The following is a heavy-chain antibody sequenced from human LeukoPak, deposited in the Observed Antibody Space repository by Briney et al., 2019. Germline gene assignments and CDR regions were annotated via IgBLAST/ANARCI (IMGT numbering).Heavy chain of an antibody. D-gene: IGHD4-17*01. CDR2: ISYDGSNK. V-gene: IGHV3-30*18. CDR3: AKDPDSYGDHGMDV. Sequence: GGSLRLSCAASGFTFSSYGMHWVRQAPGKGLEWVAAISYDGSNKYYADSVKGRFTISKDNSKNTLYLQMSSLRAEDTAVFYCAKDPDSYGDHGMDVWGQGTTVTVSS. J-gene: IGHJ6*02. CDR1: GFTFSSYG.